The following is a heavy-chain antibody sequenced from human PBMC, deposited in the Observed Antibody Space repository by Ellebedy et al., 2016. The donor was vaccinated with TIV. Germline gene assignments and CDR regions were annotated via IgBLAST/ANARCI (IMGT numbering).Heavy chain of an antibody. CDR1: GFSLITSGMR. D-gene: IGHD5-18*01. J-gene: IGHJ6*02. Sequence: SGPTLVKPTQTLTLTCTFSGFSLITSGMRVSWIRQPPGKALEWLARIDWDDDKFYRTSLKTRLTLSKDTSKNQVVLTMTNMDPVDTATYYCARIGYSYGDMDVWGQGTTVTVSS. CDR3: ARIGYSYGDMDV. CDR2: IDWDDDK. V-gene: IGHV2-70*04.